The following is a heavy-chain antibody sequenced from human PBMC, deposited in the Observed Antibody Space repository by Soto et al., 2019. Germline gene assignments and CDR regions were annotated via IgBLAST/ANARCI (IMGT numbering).Heavy chain of an antibody. D-gene: IGHD2-2*01. CDR3: GRQPGHCGSTTCFGYYSVDV. J-gene: IGHJ6*02. CDR2: IYYSVST. CDR1: GGSISSSSYS. V-gene: IGHV4-39*01. Sequence: QLQLQESGPRLVKPSETLSLTCSVSGGSISSSSYSWGWIRQPPGKGLEWIGTIYYSVSTHYNPSLEGRVAISADTPNNQLSLRLSSVTAADTAVYYCGRQPGHCGSTTCFGYYSVDVWGQGTTVTVS.